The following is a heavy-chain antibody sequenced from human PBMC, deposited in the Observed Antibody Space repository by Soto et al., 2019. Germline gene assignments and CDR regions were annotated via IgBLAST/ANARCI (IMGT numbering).Heavy chain of an antibody. CDR2: INPSGGSK. V-gene: IGHV1-46*01. J-gene: IGHJ4*02. CDR3: ARGEAARPDY. CDR1: GYTFTSYY. D-gene: IGHD6-6*01. Sequence: ASVKVSCKASGYTFTSYYMHWVRQAPGQGLEWMGIINPSGGSKSYAQKFQGRVTMTRDTSTSTVYMEMSNLRTEDTAVYYCARGEAARPDYWGQGTLVTVSS.